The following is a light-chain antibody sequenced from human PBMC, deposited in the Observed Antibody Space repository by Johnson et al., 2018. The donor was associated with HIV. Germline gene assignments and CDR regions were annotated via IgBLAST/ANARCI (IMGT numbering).Light chain of an antibody. CDR3: GTWDTSLSAGGV. CDR1: SSNIGNNY. V-gene: IGLV1-51*01. J-gene: IGLJ1*01. CDR2: DNY. Sequence: QSVLTQPPSVSAAPGQKVTISCSGSSSNIGNNYISWYQQFPGTAPKLLIYDNYKRPSGIPDRFSGSKSGTSATLGITGLQTGDEADYYCGTWDTSLSAGGVFGTGTKVTVL.